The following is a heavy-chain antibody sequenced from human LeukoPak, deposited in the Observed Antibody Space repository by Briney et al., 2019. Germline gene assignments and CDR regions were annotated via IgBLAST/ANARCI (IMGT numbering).Heavy chain of an antibody. J-gene: IGHJ4*02. V-gene: IGHV4-34*01. CDR2: INHSGST. CDR3: ARGDYFDY. Sequence: PSETLSLTCAVYGGSFSGYYWSWIRQPPGEGLEWIGEINHSGSTNYNPSLKSRVTISVDTSKNQFSLKLSSVIAADTAVYYCARGDYFDYWGQGTLVTVSS. CDR1: GGSFSGYY.